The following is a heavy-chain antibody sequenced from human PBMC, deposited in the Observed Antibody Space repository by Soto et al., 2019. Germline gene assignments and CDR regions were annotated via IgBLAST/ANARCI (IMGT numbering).Heavy chain of an antibody. D-gene: IGHD3-16*02. J-gene: IGHJ6*02. CDR1: GYTFTVNY. CDR3: ARASFTTSRGGMDV. CDR2: INPDSGST. Sequence: QVQLVQSGAEVKKPGASVKVSCKASGYTFTVNYIYWVRQAPGQGLEWIGWINPDSGSTKYAQKFQAWVSMTRDTSIDTVFMEVKRLRSDDPAVYYCARASFTTSRGGMDVWVQGTTVTVSS. V-gene: IGHV1-2*04.